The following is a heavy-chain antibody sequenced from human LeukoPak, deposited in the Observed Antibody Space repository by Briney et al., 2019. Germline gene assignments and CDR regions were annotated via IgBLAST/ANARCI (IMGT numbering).Heavy chain of an antibody. J-gene: IGHJ3*02. V-gene: IGHV3-53*01. CDR1: VSSNY. Sequence: GGSLRLSCAASVSSNYMSWVRQAPGKGLEWVSLTHGDGSTYYADSVKGRFTISRDNSGNSLYLQMNTLRAEDTAVYYCARGENAIGPAFHILGQGSLVTVSS. CDR2: THGDGST. CDR3: ARGENAIGPAFHI. D-gene: IGHD1-1*01.